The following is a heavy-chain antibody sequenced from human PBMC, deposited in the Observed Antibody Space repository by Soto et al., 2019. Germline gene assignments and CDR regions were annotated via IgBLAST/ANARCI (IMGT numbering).Heavy chain of an antibody. CDR1: GFTFSSYS. Sequence: EVQLVESGGGLVKPGGSLRLSCAASGFTFSSYSMSWVRQAPGKGLEWVSSISSSSSYIYYADSVKGRFTISRDNAKNSLYLQMNSLRAEDTAVYYCARDPPPGYDHDYWGQGTLVTVSS. J-gene: IGHJ4*02. V-gene: IGHV3-21*01. D-gene: IGHD5-12*01. CDR3: ARDPPPGYDHDY. CDR2: ISSSSSYI.